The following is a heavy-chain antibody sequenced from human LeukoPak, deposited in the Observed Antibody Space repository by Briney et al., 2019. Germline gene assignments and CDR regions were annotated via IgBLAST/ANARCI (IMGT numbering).Heavy chain of an antibody. D-gene: IGHD3-3*01. CDR2: INPNSGGT. J-gene: IGHJ5*02. CDR3: ARASRDFWSGYYQGGDWFDP. Sequence: GASVKVSCKASGYTSTGYYMHWVRQAPGQGLEWMGRINPNSGGTNYAQKFQGRVTMTRDTSISTAYMELSRLRSDDTAVYYCARASRDFWSGYYQGGDWFDPWGQGTLVTVSS. CDR1: GYTSTGYY. V-gene: IGHV1-2*06.